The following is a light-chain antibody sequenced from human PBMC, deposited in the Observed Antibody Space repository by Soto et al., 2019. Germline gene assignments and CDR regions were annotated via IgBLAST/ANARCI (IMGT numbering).Light chain of an antibody. J-gene: IGKJ5*01. CDR3: QQRSNWPPST. V-gene: IGKV3-11*01. CDR2: DAS. CDR1: QSVSNY. Sequence: EIVLTQSPATLSLSPGERATLSCRASQSVSNYLAWYQQKPGQAPRLLIYDASNRATGIPARFSGSGSGTDFTLTISSLGAEYFAVYYCQQRSNWPPSTFGQGTRLEI.